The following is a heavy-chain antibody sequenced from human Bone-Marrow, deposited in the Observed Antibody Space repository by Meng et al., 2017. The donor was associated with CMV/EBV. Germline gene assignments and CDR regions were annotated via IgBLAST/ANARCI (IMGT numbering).Heavy chain of an antibody. CDR2: IYYSGST. CDR3: ARDRRTRYCSSTSRHPAYYYGMDV. CDR1: GGSISSSSYY. J-gene: IGHJ6*02. V-gene: IGHV4-39*07. D-gene: IGHD2-2*01. Sequence: SETLSLTCTVSGGSISSSSYYWGWIRQPPGKGLEWIGSIYYSGSTYYNPSLKSRVTISVDTSKNQFSLKLSSVTAADTAVYYCARDRRTRYCSSTSRHPAYYYGMDVWGQGTTVTVSS.